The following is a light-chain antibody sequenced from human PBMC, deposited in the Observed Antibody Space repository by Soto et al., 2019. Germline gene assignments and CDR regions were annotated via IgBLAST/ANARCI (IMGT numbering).Light chain of an antibody. Sequence: AIQMTQSPSSQSASVGDRVTITCRASQAIRNDLGWYQQKPGKAPKLLIYDASSLQSGVPSRFSGSRSGTDFTLTNSSLQAEDFATYYCLQDYNYPPPVGQGTRLQIK. CDR2: DAS. CDR3: LQDYNYPPP. J-gene: IGKJ5*01. V-gene: IGKV1-6*02. CDR1: QAIRND.